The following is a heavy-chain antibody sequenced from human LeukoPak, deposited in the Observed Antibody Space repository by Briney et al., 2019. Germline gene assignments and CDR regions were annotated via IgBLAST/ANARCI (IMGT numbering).Heavy chain of an antibody. CDR1: DDAITIGSHY. Sequence: SETLSLTCTISDDAITIGSHYWSWIRQPAGKAMQWIGRVYDSGSTDYNVSLRSRVAISVDMSKKQFSLRLSSVTAADTAVYYCARESGESIGYQWIDPWGQGILVTVSS. CDR2: VYDSGST. CDR3: ARESGESIGYQWIDP. J-gene: IGHJ5*02. D-gene: IGHD3-10*01. V-gene: IGHV4-61*02.